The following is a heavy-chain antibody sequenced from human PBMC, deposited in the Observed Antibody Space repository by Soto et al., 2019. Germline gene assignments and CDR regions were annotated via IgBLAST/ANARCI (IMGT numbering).Heavy chain of an antibody. CDR3: ARAARSTVVTVYNWFDP. V-gene: IGHV1-18*01. D-gene: IGHD2-15*01. Sequence: ASVKVACKASGYTFTSYGISWVRQAPGQGIEWMGWISAYNGNTNYAQKLQGRVTMTTDTSTSTAYMELRSLRSDDTAVYYCARAARSTVVTVYNWFDPWGQGTLVTVSS. J-gene: IGHJ5*02. CDR2: ISAYNGNT. CDR1: GYTFTSYG.